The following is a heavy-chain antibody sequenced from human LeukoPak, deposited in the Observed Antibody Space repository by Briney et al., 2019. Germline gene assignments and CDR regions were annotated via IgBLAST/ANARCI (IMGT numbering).Heavy chain of an antibody. Sequence: GGSLRLSCAASGFTFSNYAMSWVRQAPGKGLEWVSAISGSGGSTYYADSVKGRFTISRDNSKNTLYLQMNSLRDEDTAVYYCAKGSLGSWYYFDYWGQGTLVTVSS. D-gene: IGHD6-13*01. CDR1: GFTFSNYA. CDR3: AKGSLGSWYYFDY. J-gene: IGHJ4*02. V-gene: IGHV3-23*01. CDR2: ISGSGGST.